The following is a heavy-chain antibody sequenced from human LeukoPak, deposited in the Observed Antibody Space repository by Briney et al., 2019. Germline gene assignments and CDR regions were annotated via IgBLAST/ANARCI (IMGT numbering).Heavy chain of an antibody. J-gene: IGHJ4*02. D-gene: IGHD2-2*01. CDR1: GFTFDDYA. CDR3: ARDRGYQYFDY. Sequence: GRSLRLSCAASGFTFDDYAMHWVRQAPGKGLEWVSGITWNSDNIGYADSVRGRFTISRDNAKNSLYLQMNSLRAEDTAVYYCARDRGYQYFDYWGQGTLVTVSS. CDR2: ITWNSDNI. V-gene: IGHV3-9*01.